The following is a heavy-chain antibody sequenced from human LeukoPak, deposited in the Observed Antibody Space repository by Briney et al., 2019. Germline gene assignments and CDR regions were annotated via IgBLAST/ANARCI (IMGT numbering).Heavy chain of an antibody. J-gene: IGHJ4*02. CDR2: INHNGST. CDR1: GDSISSSSYY. D-gene: IGHD3-10*01. V-gene: IGHV4-39*07. CDR3: ARRAMVRGVRGSIFYSSFAN. Sequence: SETLSLTCTVSGDSISSSSYYWSWIRQPPGKGLEWIGEINHNGSTNYNPSLKSRVTISVDTSKNQFSLKLSSVTAADTAVYYCARRAMVRGVRGSIFYSSFANWGQGTLVTVSS.